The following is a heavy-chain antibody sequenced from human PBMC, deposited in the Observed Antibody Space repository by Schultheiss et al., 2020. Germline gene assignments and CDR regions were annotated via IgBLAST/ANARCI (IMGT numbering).Heavy chain of an antibody. CDR1: GFTVSSNY. CDR3: ARDRIAARPFGGDNKYYYGMDV. J-gene: IGHJ6*02. D-gene: IGHD6-6*01. CDR2: IYSGGST. V-gene: IGHV3-53*01. Sequence: GGSLRLSCAASGFTVSSNYMSWVRQAPGKGLEWVSVIYSGGSTYYADSVKGRFTISRDNSKNTLYLQMNSLRAEDTAVYYCARDRIAARPFGGDNKYYYGMDVWGQGTTVTVSS.